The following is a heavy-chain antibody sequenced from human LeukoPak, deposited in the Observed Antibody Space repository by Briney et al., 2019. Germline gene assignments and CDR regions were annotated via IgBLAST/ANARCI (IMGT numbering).Heavy chain of an antibody. Sequence: GGSLRLSCAASGFTFSGYEMNWVRQAPGKGLEWVSYISSSGSTKYYADSVKGRFTISRDNAKNSLSLQMSSLRAEDTAVYYCASLKTRSSSYVDYWGQGTLVTVSS. CDR2: ISSSGSTK. CDR1: GFTFSGYE. CDR3: ASLKTRSSSYVDY. V-gene: IGHV3-48*03. J-gene: IGHJ4*02. D-gene: IGHD6-13*01.